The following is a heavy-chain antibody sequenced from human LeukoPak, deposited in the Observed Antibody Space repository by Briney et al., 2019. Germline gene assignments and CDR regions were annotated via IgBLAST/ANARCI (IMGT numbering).Heavy chain of an antibody. V-gene: IGHV3-48*03. CDR3: ARGLRGYTYGLDY. Sequence: GGSLRLSCTASGFSFNIYEMNWVRQAPGKGLEWVSYISSSDSTIYYADSVKGRFTISRDSAKDILYLQMNSLRAEDTAVYYCARGLRGYTYGLDYWGQGTLVAVSS. CDR1: GFSFNIYE. J-gene: IGHJ4*02. CDR2: ISSSDSTI. D-gene: IGHD5-18*01.